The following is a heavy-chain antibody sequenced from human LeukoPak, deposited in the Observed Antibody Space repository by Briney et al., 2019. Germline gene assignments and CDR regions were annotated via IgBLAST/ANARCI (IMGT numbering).Heavy chain of an antibody. D-gene: IGHD6-19*01. V-gene: IGHV3-23*01. Sequence: GGSLRLSCAASGFTFSTYSMTWVRQGPGKGLEWVSSIYPSGGSTFYADSVKGRFTISRDNSKNTLYLQMSSLRTEDTAIYYCAKDVVPDSGWDLDYWGQGTLVTVSS. CDR3: AKDVVPDSGWDLDY. CDR2: IYPSGGST. CDR1: GFTFSTYS. J-gene: IGHJ4*02.